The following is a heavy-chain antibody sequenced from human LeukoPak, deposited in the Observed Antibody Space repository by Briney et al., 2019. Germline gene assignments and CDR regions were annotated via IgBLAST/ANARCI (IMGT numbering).Heavy chain of an antibody. V-gene: IGHV3-7*01. Sequence: GSVKGRFTISRDNAKNSVYLQMNSLRAEDTAVYYCASWSPYSGDAFDIWGQGTMVTVSS. J-gene: IGHJ3*02. D-gene: IGHD5-12*01. CDR3: ASWSPYSGDAFDI.